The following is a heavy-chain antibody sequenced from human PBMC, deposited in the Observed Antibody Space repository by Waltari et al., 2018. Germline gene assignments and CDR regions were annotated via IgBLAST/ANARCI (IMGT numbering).Heavy chain of an antibody. CDR3: AKEGVYDYVWGSYRSMPYYFDY. CDR1: GFTFSSYA. CDR2: ISGSGGST. V-gene: IGHV3-23*01. D-gene: IGHD3-16*02. J-gene: IGHJ4*02. Sequence: EVQLLESGGGLVQPGGSLRLSCAASGFTFSSYAMSWVRQAPGKGLEWVSAISGSGGSTYYADSVKGRFTISRDNSKNTLYLQMNSLRAEDTAVYYCAKEGVYDYVWGSYRSMPYYFDYWGQGTLVTVSS.